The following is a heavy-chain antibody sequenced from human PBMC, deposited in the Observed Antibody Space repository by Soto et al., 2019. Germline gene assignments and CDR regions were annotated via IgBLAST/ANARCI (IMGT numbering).Heavy chain of an antibody. CDR2: INPNSGGT. V-gene: IGHV1-2*04. Sequence: GASVKVSCKASGYTFTGYYMHWVRQAPGQGLEWMGWINPNSGGTNYAQKFQGWVTMTRDTSISTAYMELSRLRSDDTAVYYCARDPRFWSGGYGMDVWGQGTTVTVSS. CDR3: ARDPRFWSGGYGMDV. D-gene: IGHD3-3*01. CDR1: GYTFTGYY. J-gene: IGHJ6*02.